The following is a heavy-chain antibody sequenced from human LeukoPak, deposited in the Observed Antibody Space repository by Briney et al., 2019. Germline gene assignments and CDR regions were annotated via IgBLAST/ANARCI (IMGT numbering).Heavy chain of an antibody. Sequence: GGSLRLLCAASGFTFSSYAMHWVPQAPGKGLEYVSAIPSHGYSTHYANSVKGRVTISRDNSKNTLYLQMGSLRAEDMAVYYCARGGFHPYCSGGTCYSLSDYWGQGTLVTVSS. CDR1: GFTFSSYA. CDR2: IPSHGYST. J-gene: IGHJ4*02. D-gene: IGHD2-15*01. V-gene: IGHV3-64*01. CDR3: ARGGFHPYCSGGTCYSLSDY.